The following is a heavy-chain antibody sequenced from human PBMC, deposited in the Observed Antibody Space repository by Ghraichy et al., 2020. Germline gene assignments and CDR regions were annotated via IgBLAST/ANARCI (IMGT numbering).Heavy chain of an antibody. CDR1: GFTFSSYG. J-gene: IGHJ6*02. D-gene: IGHD2-2*02. CDR2: IWYDGSNK. Sequence: GGSLRLSCAASGFTFSSYGMHWVRQAPGKGLEWVAVIWYDGSNKYYADSVKGRFTISRDNSKNTLYLQMNSLRAEDTAVYYCASDLGYCSSTSCYTGDYYYYGMDVWGQGTTVTVSS. V-gene: IGHV3-33*01. CDR3: ASDLGYCSSTSCYTGDYYYYGMDV.